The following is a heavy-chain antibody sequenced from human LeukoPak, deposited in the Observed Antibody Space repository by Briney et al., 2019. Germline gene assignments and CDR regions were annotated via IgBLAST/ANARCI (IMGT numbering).Heavy chain of an antibody. V-gene: IGHV3-66*01. Sequence: GGSLKLSCAASGFTLSRDYMNWVRDRPEGGVEWVSLIYSGENTYYTDSVKSRFTISGDNSKNTLYLQMNSLRAEDTAVYYCARVKAGFTVRGATYHYGMDVWGQGTTVTV. D-gene: IGHD3-10*01. J-gene: IGHJ6*02. CDR1: GFTLSRDY. CDR2: IYSGENT. CDR3: ARVKAGFTVRGATYHYGMDV.